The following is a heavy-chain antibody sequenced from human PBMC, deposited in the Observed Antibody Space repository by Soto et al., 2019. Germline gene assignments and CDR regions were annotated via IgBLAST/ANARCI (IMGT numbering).Heavy chain of an antibody. CDR3: ASFAGRVKWFDP. D-gene: IGHD1-26*01. V-gene: IGHV1-18*01. CDR1: GYTFTSYG. J-gene: IGHJ5*02. Sequence: ASVKVSCQASGYTFTSYGISWVRQAPGQGLEWMGWISAYNGNTNYAQKLQGRVTMTTDTSTSTAYMKLRSLRSDDTAVYYCASFAGRVKWFDPWGQGTLVTVSS. CDR2: ISAYNGNT.